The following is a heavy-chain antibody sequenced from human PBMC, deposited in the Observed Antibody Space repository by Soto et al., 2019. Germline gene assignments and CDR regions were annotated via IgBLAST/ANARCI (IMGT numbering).Heavy chain of an antibody. CDR3: ARGRSGLRFLNYYYYYMDV. V-gene: IGHV3-21*01. CDR1: GFTFSSYS. D-gene: IGHD3-3*01. Sequence: EVQLVESGGGLVKPGGSLRLSCAASGFTFSSYSMNWVRQAPGKGLEWVSSISSSSSYIYYADSVKGRFTISRDNAKNSLYLQMNSLRAEDTAVYYCARGRSGLRFLNYYYYYMDVWGKGTTVTVSS. CDR2: ISSSSSYI. J-gene: IGHJ6*03.